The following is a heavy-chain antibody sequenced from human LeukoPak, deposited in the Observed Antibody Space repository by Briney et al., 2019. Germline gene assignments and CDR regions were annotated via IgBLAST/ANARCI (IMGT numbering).Heavy chain of an antibody. CDR2: ISAYNGNT. J-gene: IGHJ4*02. V-gene: IGHV1-18*01. CDR3: ARDRLRASFDY. Sequence: WASVKVSCKASGYTFTSYGISWVRQAPGQGLEWMGWISAYNGNTKYAQKLQGRVTMTTDTSTSTAYMELRSLRSDDTAVYYCARDRLRASFDYWGQGTLVTVSS. CDR1: GYTFTSYG.